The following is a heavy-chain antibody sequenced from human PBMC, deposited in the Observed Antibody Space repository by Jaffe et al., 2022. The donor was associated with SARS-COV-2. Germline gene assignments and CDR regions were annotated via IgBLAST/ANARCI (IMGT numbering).Heavy chain of an antibody. J-gene: IGHJ4*02. CDR2: FYSGGHT. V-gene: IGHV4-61*02. CDR3: VRDRDC. Sequence: QVQLQESGPGLVKPSQTLSLTCTVSGGSISSGSYFYNWIRQPAGKGLEWIGRFYSGGHTMYNPSLDGRVTISVDTSKNQFSLKLSSVTATDTAVYYCVRDRDCWGQGTLVTVSS. CDR1: GGSISSGSYF.